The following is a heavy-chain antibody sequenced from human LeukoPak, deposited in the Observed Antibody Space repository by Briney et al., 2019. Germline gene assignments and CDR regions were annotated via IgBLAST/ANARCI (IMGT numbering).Heavy chain of an antibody. V-gene: IGHV3-11*01. D-gene: IGHD6-13*01. CDR3: AHPTEYSSSWYGNWFDP. J-gene: IGHJ5*02. CDR2: ISSSGSTI. CDR1: GFTFSDYY. Sequence: GGSLRLSCAASGFTFSDYYMSWIRQAPGKGLEGVSYISSSGSTIYYADSVKGRFTISRDNAKNSLYLQMNSLRAEDTAVYSCAHPTEYSSSWYGNWFDPWGQGTLVTVSS.